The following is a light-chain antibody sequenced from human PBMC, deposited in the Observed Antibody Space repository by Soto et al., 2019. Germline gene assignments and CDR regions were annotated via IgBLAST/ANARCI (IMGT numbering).Light chain of an antibody. J-gene: IGKJ4*01. V-gene: IGKV3-11*01. CDR3: QQRSNWPLT. Sequence: DIVLTQSPATLSVSPGERATISCRASQSVSSYLAWYQQKPGQAPRLLIYDASNRATGIPARFSGSGSGTDFTLTISSLEPEDFAVYYCQQRSNWPLTFGGGTKVEIK. CDR1: QSVSSY. CDR2: DAS.